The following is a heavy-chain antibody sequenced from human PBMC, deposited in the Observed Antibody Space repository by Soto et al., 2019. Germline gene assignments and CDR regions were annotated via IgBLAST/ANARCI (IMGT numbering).Heavy chain of an antibody. V-gene: IGHV5-51*01. Sequence: EVQLVQSGAEVKKPGESLKISCKGSGYSFTSYWIGWVRQMPGKGLEWMGIIYPGDSDTRYSPSFQGQVTISADKSISTDYLQWSSLKASDTAMYYCARWTLGAAAGTRFFDYWGQGTLVTVSS. J-gene: IGHJ4*02. CDR3: ARWTLGAAAGTRFFDY. D-gene: IGHD6-13*01. CDR2: IYPGDSDT. CDR1: GYSFTSYW.